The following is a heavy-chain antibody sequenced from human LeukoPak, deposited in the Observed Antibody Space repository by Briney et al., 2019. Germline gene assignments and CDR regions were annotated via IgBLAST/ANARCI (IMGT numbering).Heavy chain of an antibody. CDR1: GGSISSSSYY. V-gene: IGHV4-39*01. D-gene: IGHD3-9*01. J-gene: IGHJ4*02. CDR3: ARHHGYYDSLTGYYRKLYFDY. CDR2: IYYSGSA. Sequence: PSETLSLTCPVTGGSISSSSYYWGWIRKPPGKGLEWIGSIYYSGSAYYHPSLKSRVTISVDTSKNQFSLKLSSVTAADTAVYYCARHHGYYDSLTGYYRKLYFDYWGQGTLVTVSS.